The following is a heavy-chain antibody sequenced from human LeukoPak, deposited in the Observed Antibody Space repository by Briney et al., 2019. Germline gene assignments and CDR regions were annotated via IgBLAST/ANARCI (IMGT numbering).Heavy chain of an antibody. CDR3: ARDGVGATDY. CDR2: IKQDGSEK. V-gene: IGHV3-7*01. J-gene: IGHJ4*02. Sequence: GGSLRLSCAASGFIFSNCWMSWVRQAPGKRLEWVANIKQDGSEKYYVDSVKGRFTISRDNAKNSLYLQMNSLRGEDTAVYYCARDGVGATDYWGQGTLVTVSS. D-gene: IGHD1-26*01. CDR1: GFIFSNCW.